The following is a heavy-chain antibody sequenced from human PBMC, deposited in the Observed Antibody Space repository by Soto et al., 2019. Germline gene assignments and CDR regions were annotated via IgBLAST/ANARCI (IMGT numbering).Heavy chain of an antibody. V-gene: IGHV1-2*02. CDR2: ISPKSAGT. CDR1: GYTFTSYG. CDR3: ARPPGYISDWYYFDL. D-gene: IGHD3-9*01. J-gene: IGHJ4*02. Sequence: ASVKVSCKASGYTFTSYGISWVRQAPGQGLEWMGRISPKSAGTDYAKKFEDRVTLTWDTSLNTAYMELSSLKSDDTAVYYCARPPGYISDWYYFDLWGQGTRVTVSS.